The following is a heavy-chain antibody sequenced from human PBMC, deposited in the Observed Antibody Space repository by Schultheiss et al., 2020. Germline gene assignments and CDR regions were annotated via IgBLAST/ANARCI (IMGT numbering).Heavy chain of an antibody. Sequence: GESLKISCAASGFTFDDYAMHWVRQAPGKGLEWVSAISGSGGSTYYADSVKGRFTISRDNSKNTLYLQMNRLRAEDTAVYYCASVSTGYDFFYWGQGTLVTVSS. V-gene: IGHV3-23*01. CDR1: GFTFDDYA. CDR3: ASVSTGYDFFY. J-gene: IGHJ4*02. CDR2: ISGSGGST. D-gene: IGHD5-12*01.